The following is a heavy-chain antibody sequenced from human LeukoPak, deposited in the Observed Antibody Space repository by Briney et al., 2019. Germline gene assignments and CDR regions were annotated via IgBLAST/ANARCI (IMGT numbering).Heavy chain of an antibody. CDR1: GFTFSSYG. CDR2: ISYDGSNK. D-gene: IGHD3-3*01. Sequence: GRSLRLSCAASGFTFSSYGMHWVRQAPGKGLEWVAVISYDGSNKYYADSVKGRFTISRDNSKNTLYLQMNSLRAEDTAVYYCAKDSDYDFWSGYLYFDYWGQGTLVTVSS. V-gene: IGHV3-30*18. J-gene: IGHJ4*02. CDR3: AKDSDYDFWSGYLYFDY.